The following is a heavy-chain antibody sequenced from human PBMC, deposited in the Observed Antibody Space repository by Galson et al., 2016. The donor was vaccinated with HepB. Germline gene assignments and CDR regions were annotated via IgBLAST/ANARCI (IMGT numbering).Heavy chain of an antibody. CDR1: GFTFSSYD. D-gene: IGHD1-20*01. Sequence: SLRLSCAASGFTFSSYDMHWVRQATGKGLEWVSAIGTAGDTYYPGSVKGRFTISRDNSKSTLYLQMDSLRAEDTAVYYCAKDQSNWNVYYFDYWGQGTPVTVSS. CDR2: IGTAGDT. V-gene: IGHV3-13*04. J-gene: IGHJ4*02. CDR3: AKDQSNWNVYYFDY.